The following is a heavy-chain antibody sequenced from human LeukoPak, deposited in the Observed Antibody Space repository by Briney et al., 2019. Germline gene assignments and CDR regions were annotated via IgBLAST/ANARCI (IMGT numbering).Heavy chain of an antibody. CDR2: LYSGGRS. D-gene: IGHD3-10*01. Sequence: GGSLRLSCAPYDFLVISNYMSWVRQPPGKGLEWVSLLYSGGRSYLADSVKGRFSISRDDPNNAVYLQMNSLRPEDTAVYYCVRKSFGESAYWGQGSLVTVSS. CDR3: VRKSFGESAY. CDR1: DFLVISNY. J-gene: IGHJ4*02. V-gene: IGHV3-53*01.